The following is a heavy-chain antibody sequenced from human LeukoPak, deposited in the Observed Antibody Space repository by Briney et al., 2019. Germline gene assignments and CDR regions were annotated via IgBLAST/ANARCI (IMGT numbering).Heavy chain of an antibody. Sequence: ASVKVSCKASGYTFTGYYMHWVRQATGQGLEWMGWINPNSGGTNYAQKFQGRVTMTRDTSISTAYMELSRLRSDDTAVYYCARGKRDYVWGSYPKDYWGQGTLVTVSS. D-gene: IGHD3-16*02. CDR2: INPNSGGT. V-gene: IGHV1-2*02. J-gene: IGHJ4*02. CDR3: ARGKRDYVWGSYPKDY. CDR1: GYTFTGYY.